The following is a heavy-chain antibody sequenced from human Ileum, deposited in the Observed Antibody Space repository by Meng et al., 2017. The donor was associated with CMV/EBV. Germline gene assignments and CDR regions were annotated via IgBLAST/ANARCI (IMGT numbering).Heavy chain of an antibody. Sequence: EVPLVGSGGGLVKPGDSLSLSCAASGFTFNDYSMNWVRQAPGKGLEWVSSIKRDGDDYYADSVKGRFTIFRDTSKNMVYLQMNSLRAEDTALYYCAKCSGSVDPFDYWGQGTLVTVSS. V-gene: IGHV3-23*04. CDR2: IKRDGDD. J-gene: IGHJ4*02. CDR1: GFTFNDYS. CDR3: AKCSGSVDPFDY. D-gene: IGHD3-10*02.